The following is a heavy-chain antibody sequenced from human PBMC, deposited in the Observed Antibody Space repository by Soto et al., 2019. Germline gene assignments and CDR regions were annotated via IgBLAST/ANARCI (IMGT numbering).Heavy chain of an antibody. CDR1: RGSISSSSYY. D-gene: IGHD1-7*01. CDR3: ARHQRSLHPNWNYGYNWFDP. Sequence: PSETLSLTCTVSRGSISSSSYYWGWLRPPPGKGLEWIGSIYCSGSTYDNPSLKSRVTISVDTSKNQCSLKLSSVTAADTAVYYCARHQRSLHPNWNYGYNWFDPWGQVTLVTV. CDR2: IYCSGST. V-gene: IGHV4-39*01. J-gene: IGHJ5*02.